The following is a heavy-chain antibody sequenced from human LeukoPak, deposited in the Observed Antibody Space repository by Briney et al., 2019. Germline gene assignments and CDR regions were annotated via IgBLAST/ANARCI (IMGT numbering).Heavy chain of an antibody. Sequence: GGSLRLSCEASGVTFSSYVMSWVRQAPGKGLEWVSAISGGGGSTYYADSVKGRFTISRDNSRNTLYLQMNSLRAEDTAVYYCAKVPVTTPYYYGMDVWGQGTTVTVSS. J-gene: IGHJ6*02. D-gene: IGHD4-17*01. CDR3: AKVPVTTPYYYGMDV. CDR1: GVTFSSYV. V-gene: IGHV3-23*01. CDR2: ISGGGGST.